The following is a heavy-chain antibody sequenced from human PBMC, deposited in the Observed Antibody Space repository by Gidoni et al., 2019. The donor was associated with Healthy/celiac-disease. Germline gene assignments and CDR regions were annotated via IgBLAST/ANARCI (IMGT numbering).Heavy chain of an antibody. D-gene: IGHD6-6*01. CDR3: ARVGAARTGWFDP. CDR2: IIPIFGTA. V-gene: IGHV1-69*01. CDR1: GGTFSSYA. J-gene: IGHJ5*02. Sequence: QVQLVQSAAEVKKPGSSVKVSCKASGGTFSSYATSWVRQAPGQGLEWMGGIIPIFGTANYAQKFQGRVTITADESTSTADRELSRLRSEDTAVYYCARVGAARTGWFDPWGQGTLVTVSS.